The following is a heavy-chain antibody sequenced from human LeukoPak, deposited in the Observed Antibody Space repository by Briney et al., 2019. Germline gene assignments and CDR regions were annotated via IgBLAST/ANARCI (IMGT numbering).Heavy chain of an antibody. CDR2: ISAYNGNT. D-gene: IGHD3-9*01. CDR3: ARDGRYFDWLLYRSGFDY. CDR1: GYTFTSYG. J-gene: IGHJ4*02. V-gene: IGHV1-18*01. Sequence: GASVKVSCKASGYTFTSYGISWVRQAPGQGLEWMGWISAYNGNTNYAQKLQGRVTMTTDTSTSTAYMELRSLRSDDTAVYYCARDGRYFDWLLYRSGFDYWGQGTLVTVSS.